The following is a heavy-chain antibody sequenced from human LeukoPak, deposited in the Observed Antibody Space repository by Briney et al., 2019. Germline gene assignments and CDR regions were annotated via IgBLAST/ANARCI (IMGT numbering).Heavy chain of an antibody. Sequence: ETLSLTCAVYGGSFSGYYWSWIRQPPGKGLEWVSAISGSGGSTYYADSVKGRFTISRDNSKNTLYLQMNSLRAEDTAVYYCAKAPPLWDGWYYFDYWGQGTLVTVSS. CDR3: AKAPPLWDGWYYFDY. D-gene: IGHD6-19*01. CDR1: GGSFSGYY. V-gene: IGHV3-23*01. CDR2: ISGSGGST. J-gene: IGHJ4*02.